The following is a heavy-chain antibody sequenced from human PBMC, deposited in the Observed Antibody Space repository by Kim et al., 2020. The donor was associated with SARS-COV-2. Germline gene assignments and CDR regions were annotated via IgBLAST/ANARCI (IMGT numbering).Heavy chain of an antibody. Sequence: SQSYAQKFPGRVTMTRDTSTRTVYMELSSLRSEDTAVYYCAIEHYDSSDYWGQGTLVTVSS. CDR2: SQ. D-gene: IGHD3-22*01. CDR3: AIEHYDSSDY. J-gene: IGHJ4*02. V-gene: IGHV1-46*01.